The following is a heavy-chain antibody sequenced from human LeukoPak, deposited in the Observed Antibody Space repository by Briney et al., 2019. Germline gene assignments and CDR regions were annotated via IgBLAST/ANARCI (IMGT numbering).Heavy chain of an antibody. Sequence: GGSLRLSCVASGFTFSEHYMDWVRQAPGKGLEWVGRTRNKVNSYTTEYAASVRGRFTISRYDSKNSLYLQMNSLKTEDTAVYYCVRVAVVDHGYFDYWGQGTLVTVSS. CDR1: GFTFSEHY. V-gene: IGHV3-72*01. J-gene: IGHJ4*02. D-gene: IGHD4/OR15-4a*01. CDR3: VRVAVVDHGYFDY. CDR2: TRNKVNSYTT.